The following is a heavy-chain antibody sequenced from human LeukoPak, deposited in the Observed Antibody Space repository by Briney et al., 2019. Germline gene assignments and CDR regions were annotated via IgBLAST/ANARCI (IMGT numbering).Heavy chain of an antibody. V-gene: IGHV3-21*01. CDR2: ICSSGSYI. J-gene: IGHJ4*02. CDR1: GFTFSSYS. CDR3: ARGSDSGAHFDY. D-gene: IGHD2-15*01. Sequence: PGGSLRLSCAASGFTFSSYSMNWVRQAPGKGLEWVSSICSSGSYIYYADSVKGRFTISRDNAKNSLYLQMNSLRAEDTAVYYCARGSDSGAHFDYWGQGTLVTVSS.